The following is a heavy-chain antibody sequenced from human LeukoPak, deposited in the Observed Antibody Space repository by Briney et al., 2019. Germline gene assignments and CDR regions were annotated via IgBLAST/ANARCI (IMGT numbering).Heavy chain of an antibody. D-gene: IGHD6-19*01. V-gene: IGHV1-18*01. J-gene: IGHJ4*02. CDR2: ITGDNGSA. CDR1: DYTFTRYG. CDR3: ARVGGIAVADAFDY. Sequence: ASVKVSCKASDYTFTRYGISWVRQAPGQGLEWMGWITGDNGSARYAQKLQGRVTMTTDASTSTAYMELRSLRSDDTAVYYCARVGGIAVADAFDYWGQGTLVTVFS.